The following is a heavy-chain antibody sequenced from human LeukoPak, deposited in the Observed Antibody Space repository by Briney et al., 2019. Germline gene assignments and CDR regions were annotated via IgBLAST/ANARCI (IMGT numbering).Heavy chain of an antibody. CDR3: ARHYYYDSSGLFAY. D-gene: IGHD3-22*01. V-gene: IGHV4-61*05. CDR2: IYYSGST. Sequence: PSETLSLTCTVSGGSISSSSYYCGWIRQPPGKGLEWIGYIYYSGSTNYNPSLKSRVTISVDTSKNQFSLKLSSVTAADTAVYYCARHYYYDSSGLFAYWGQGTLVTVSS. CDR1: GGSISSSSYY. J-gene: IGHJ4*02.